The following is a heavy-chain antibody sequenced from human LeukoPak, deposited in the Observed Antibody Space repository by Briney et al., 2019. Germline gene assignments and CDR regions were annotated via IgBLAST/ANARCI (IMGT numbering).Heavy chain of an antibody. CDR2: IRTNTYGGTT. V-gene: IGHV3-49*04. D-gene: IGHD5-18*01. J-gene: IGHJ4*02. Sequence: GGSLRLSCIGSGFTFGDYAMSWVRQAPGKGLEWVGFIRTNTYGGTTECAASVKGRFTPSRDDSKSIAYLQMNSLKTEDTAVYYCIRGGYSYGSWGQGTLVTVSS. CDR3: IRGGYSYGS. CDR1: GFTFGDYA.